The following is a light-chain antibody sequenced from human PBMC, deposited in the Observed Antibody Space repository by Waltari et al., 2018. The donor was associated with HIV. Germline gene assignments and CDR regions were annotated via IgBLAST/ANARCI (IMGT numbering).Light chain of an antibody. CDR1: TRDVGAHAY. V-gene: IGLV2-14*03. J-gene: IGLJ3*02. CDR2: DVN. CDR3: SSYRSSYMCGRWV. Sequence: QSALTQPASVSGSPGQSITITCPGTTRDVGAHAYVSWNQQYPGKAPKLFIFDVNTRPSGVSSRCSGSKSNNTASLVISGLQAEDEADYYCSSYRSSYMCGRWVCGGGT.